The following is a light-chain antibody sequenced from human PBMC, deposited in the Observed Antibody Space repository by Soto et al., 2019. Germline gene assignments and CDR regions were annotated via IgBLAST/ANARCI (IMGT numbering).Light chain of an antibody. V-gene: IGLV7-43*01. CDR1: SGAVTSGYY. Sequence: QTVVTQEPSLTVSPGGTVTLTCGYSSGAVTSGYYPNWFQQKPGQAPRSLIYKTTHKHSWTPARFSGSLLGGKAALTLSGVQPEDEAEYYCLLYFGGVVAFGGGTKLTVL. CDR2: KTT. J-gene: IGLJ2*01. CDR3: LLYFGGVVA.